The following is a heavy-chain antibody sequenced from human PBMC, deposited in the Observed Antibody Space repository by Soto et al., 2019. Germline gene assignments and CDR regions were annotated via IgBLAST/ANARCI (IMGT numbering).Heavy chain of an antibody. V-gene: IGHV4-39*01. CDR2: IYYSGST. CDR3: ARRKGRDCTNGVCSPYYYYYMDV. Sequence: SETLSLTCTVSGGSISSSSYYWGWIRQPPGKGLEWIGSIYYSGSTYYNPSLKSRVTISVDTSKNQFSLKLSSVTAADTAVYYCARRKGRDCTNGVCSPYYYYYMDVWGKGTTVTVSS. D-gene: IGHD2-8*01. CDR1: GGSISSSSYY. J-gene: IGHJ6*03.